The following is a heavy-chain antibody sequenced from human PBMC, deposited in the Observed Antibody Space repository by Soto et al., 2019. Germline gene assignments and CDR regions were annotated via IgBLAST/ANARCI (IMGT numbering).Heavy chain of an antibody. J-gene: IGHJ4*02. CDR3: AEDPEGSGCFHFDS. CDR1: GFTFIGSS. V-gene: IGHV1-58*01. D-gene: IGHD3-22*01. Sequence: SVKVSCKASGFTFIGSSVQWVRQARGQRLEWIGWIVVGSGSTNYAQKFQERVTITRDMSTSTAYMELRTLRSEDTAVYYCAEDPEGSGCFHFDSGGREP. CDR2: IVVGSGST.